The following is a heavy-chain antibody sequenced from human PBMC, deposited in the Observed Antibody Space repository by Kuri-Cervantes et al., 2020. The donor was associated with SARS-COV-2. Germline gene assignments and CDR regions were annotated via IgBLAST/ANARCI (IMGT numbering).Heavy chain of an antibody. J-gene: IGHJ3*02. CDR1: ETTFPNYD. Sequence: ASVKVSCKTPETTFPNYDINWVRQATGQGLEWMGMVKTNSGNTLYAQFFQGRVTMTRDISTSTVYMELSSLRSEDTAVYYCARDFRGSNYYDSSGPHDAFDIWGQGTMVTVSS. CDR3: ARDFRGSNYYDSSGPHDAFDI. V-gene: IGHV1-8*01. CDR2: VKTNSGNT. D-gene: IGHD3-22*01.